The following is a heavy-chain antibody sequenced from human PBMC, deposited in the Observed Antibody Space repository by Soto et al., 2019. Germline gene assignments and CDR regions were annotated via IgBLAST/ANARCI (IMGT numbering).Heavy chain of an antibody. Sequence: QITLKASGPTLVKPTQTLTLTCTFSGFSLSTRGVGVGWIRQPPGKALEWLALIYWVDDMRYCPSLKSRVTIAKDTSQNQVVLTITNMDPVDTATYFCANRKGDILTALYAYFHYWGQGTLVTVSS. CDR3: ANRKGDILTALYAYFHY. V-gene: IGHV2-5*02. J-gene: IGHJ4*02. CDR2: IYWVDDM. D-gene: IGHD3-9*01. CDR1: GFSLSTRGVG.